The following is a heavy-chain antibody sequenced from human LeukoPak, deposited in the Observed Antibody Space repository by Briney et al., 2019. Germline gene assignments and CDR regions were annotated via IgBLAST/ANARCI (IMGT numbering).Heavy chain of an antibody. CDR2: ISYDGSNK. J-gene: IGHJ4*02. Sequence: PGRSLRLSCAASGFTFSSYAMHWVRQAPGKGLEWVAVISYDGSNKYYADSVKGRFTISRDNSKNTLYLQMNSLRAEDTAVYYCAKESRLYDILTGYSKGFDYWGQGTLVTVSS. D-gene: IGHD3-9*01. V-gene: IGHV3-30-3*01. CDR1: GFTFSSYA. CDR3: AKESRLYDILTGYSKGFDY.